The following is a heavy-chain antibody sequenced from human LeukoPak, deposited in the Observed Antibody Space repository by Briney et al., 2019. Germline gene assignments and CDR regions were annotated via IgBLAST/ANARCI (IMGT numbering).Heavy chain of an antibody. Sequence: ASVKVSCKASGYTFTGYYMHWVRPAPGQGLEWMGWIKPNSGSTNYAEKFQGRVTMTRDTSISTAYMELSRLRSDDTAVYYCARVVYSSSGDWFDPWGQGTLVTVSS. CDR1: GYTFTGYY. CDR3: ARVVYSSSGDWFDP. J-gene: IGHJ5*02. V-gene: IGHV1-2*02. D-gene: IGHD6-13*01. CDR2: IKPNSGST.